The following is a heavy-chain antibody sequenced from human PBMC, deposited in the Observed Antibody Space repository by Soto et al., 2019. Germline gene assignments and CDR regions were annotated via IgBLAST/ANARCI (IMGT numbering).Heavy chain of an antibody. V-gene: IGHV3-23*01. CDR3: ARPGISGSGSYRAYYFDY. D-gene: IGHD3-10*01. CDR1: GFTFSSYA. J-gene: IGHJ4*02. Sequence: GGSLRLSCAASGFTFSSYAMSWVRQAPGKGLEWVSAISGSGGSTYYADSVKGRFTISRANSKNTLYLQMNSLRAEDTAVYYCARPGISGSGSYRAYYFDYWGQGTLVTVSS. CDR2: ISGSGGST.